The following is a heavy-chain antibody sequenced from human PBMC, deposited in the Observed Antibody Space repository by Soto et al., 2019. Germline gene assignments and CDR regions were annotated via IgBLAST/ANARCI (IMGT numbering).Heavy chain of an antibody. Sequence: ASVKVSCKASGYTFTGYYMHWVRQAPGQGLEWMGWINPNSGGTNYAQKFQGWVTMTRDTSISTAYMELSRLRSDDTAVYYCARDGPYNWNYFDYWGQGTLVTVSS. D-gene: IGHD1-20*01. J-gene: IGHJ4*02. V-gene: IGHV1-2*04. CDR3: ARDGPYNWNYFDY. CDR2: INPNSGGT. CDR1: GYTFTGYY.